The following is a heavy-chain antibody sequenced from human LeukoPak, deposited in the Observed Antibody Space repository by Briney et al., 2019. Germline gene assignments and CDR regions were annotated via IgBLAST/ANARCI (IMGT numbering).Heavy chain of an antibody. CDR1: GFSISNFW. V-gene: IGHV3-74*01. D-gene: IGHD3-3*01. CDR3: ARSRGLLLPDY. J-gene: IGHJ4*02. CDR2: INSDGSST. Sequence: GGSLRLSCAASGFSISNFWMHWVRQAPGKGLVWVSRINSDGSSTTYADSVKGRFTISRDNAKNTLYLQANSLRAEDTAVYYCARSRGLLLPDYWGQGTLVTVSS.